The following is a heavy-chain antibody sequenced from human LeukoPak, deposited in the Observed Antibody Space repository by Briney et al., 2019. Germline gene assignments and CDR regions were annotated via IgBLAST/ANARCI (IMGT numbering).Heavy chain of an antibody. CDR1: GYTLTSYY. J-gene: IGHJ4*02. CDR3: ARRALYDSSGYGFDY. CDR2: INPSGGST. D-gene: IGHD3-22*01. Sequence: ASVKVSCKASGYTLTSYYMHWVRQAPGQGLEWMGIINPSGGSTSYAQKFQGRVTMTRDTSTSTVYMELSSLRSEDTAVYYCARRALYDSSGYGFDYWGQGTLVTVSS. V-gene: IGHV1-46*01.